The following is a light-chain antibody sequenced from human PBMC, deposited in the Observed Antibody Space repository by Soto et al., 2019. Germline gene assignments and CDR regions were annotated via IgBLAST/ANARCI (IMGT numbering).Light chain of an antibody. V-gene: IGKV1-8*01. Sequence: AIRMTQSPSSFSASTGDRVTITCRASQGISSYLAWYQQKPGKAPKLLIYAASTLQSGVPSRFSGSGSGTDFTLTISCLQSEDFATYYCQQYYSYPLTFGGGTKLDIK. J-gene: IGKJ4*01. CDR1: QGISSY. CDR2: AAS. CDR3: QQYYSYPLT.